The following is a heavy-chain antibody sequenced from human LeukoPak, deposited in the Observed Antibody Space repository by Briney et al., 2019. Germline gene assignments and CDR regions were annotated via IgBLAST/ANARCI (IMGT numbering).Heavy chain of an antibody. CDR2: IDPNSGGT. CDR1: GYTFTGYY. CDR3: ARATRVEDSYLFDY. Sequence: ASVKVSCKASGYTFTGYYMHWVRQAPGQGLEWMGWIDPNSGGTNYAQKFQGRVTMTRDTSISTAYMELSRLRSDDTAVYYCARATRVEDSYLFDYWGQGTLVTVSS. J-gene: IGHJ4*02. D-gene: IGHD5-24*01. V-gene: IGHV1-2*02.